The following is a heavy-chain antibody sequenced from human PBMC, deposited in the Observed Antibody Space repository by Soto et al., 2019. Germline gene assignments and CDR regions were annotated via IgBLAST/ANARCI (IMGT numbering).Heavy chain of an antibody. V-gene: IGHV1-69*02. Sequence: QVQLVQSGAEVKKPGSSVKVSCKASGGTFSSYTISWVRQAPGQGLEWMGRIIPILGIANYAQKFQGRVTITADKSTSTAYMELSSLRSEDTAVYYCAVFTIQLWLSLDSWGQGTLVTVSS. CDR3: AVFTIQLWLSLDS. J-gene: IGHJ4*02. CDR2: IIPILGIA. D-gene: IGHD5-18*01. CDR1: GGTFSSYT.